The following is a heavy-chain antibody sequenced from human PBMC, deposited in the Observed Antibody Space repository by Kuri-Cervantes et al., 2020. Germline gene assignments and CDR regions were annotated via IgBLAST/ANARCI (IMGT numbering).Heavy chain of an antibody. CDR2: INAGNGNT. CDR3: ARVRYSSGWYGLGY. CDR1: GYTFTSYA. V-gene: IGHV1-3*01. J-gene: IGHJ4*02. Sequence: ASVKVSCKASGYTFTSYAMHWVRQAPGQRLEWMGWINAGNGNTKYSQKFQGRVTITRDTSASTAYMELSSLRSQDTAVYYCARVRYSSGWYGLGYWGQGTLVTVS. D-gene: IGHD6-19*01.